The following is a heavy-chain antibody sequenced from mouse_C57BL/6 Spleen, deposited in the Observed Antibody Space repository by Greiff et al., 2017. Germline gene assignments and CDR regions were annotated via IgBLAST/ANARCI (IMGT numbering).Heavy chain of an antibody. J-gene: IGHJ4*01. D-gene: IGHD2-4*01. CDR2: INPGSGGT. V-gene: IGHV1-54*01. Sequence: QVQLQQSGAELVRPGTSVKVSCKASGYAFTNYLLEWVKQRPGQGLEWIGVINPGSGGTHYHEKFKGKAKLTADKSSSTAYMQLSSLTSEDSAVYFCARRGGYDYDADAYYYAMDYWGQGTSVTVSS. CDR3: ARRGGYDYDADAYYYAMDY. CDR1: GYAFTNYL.